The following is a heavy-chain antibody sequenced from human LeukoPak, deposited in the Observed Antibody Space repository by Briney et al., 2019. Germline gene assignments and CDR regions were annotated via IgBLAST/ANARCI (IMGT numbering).Heavy chain of an antibody. CDR1: GFTFSSYA. V-gene: IGHV3-64*01. CDR3: ARDGGQYSSPEYYFDY. CDR2: ISSNGGST. Sequence: GGSLRLSCAASGFTFSSYAMHWVRQAPGKGLEYVSAISSNGGSTYYANSVKGRFTISRDNSKNTLYLQMGSLRAEDMAVCYCARDGGQYSSPEYYFDYWGQGTLVTVSS. D-gene: IGHD6-6*01. J-gene: IGHJ4*02.